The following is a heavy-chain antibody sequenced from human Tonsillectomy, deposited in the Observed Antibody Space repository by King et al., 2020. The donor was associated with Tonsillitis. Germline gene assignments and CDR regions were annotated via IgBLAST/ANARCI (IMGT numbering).Heavy chain of an antibody. J-gene: IGHJ4*02. CDR2: LYSSGST. Sequence: VQLQESGPGLVKPSQTLSLTCTVSGGSISGGDHYWSWIRQPAGKGLEWIWRLYSSGSTNYNPSFKSRVSIPVDTSKNQVSLKLSSVTAADTAVYYCARGYYDILTGYHSFADYWGQGSLVTVSS. CDR1: GGSISGGDHY. CDR3: ARGYYDILTGYHSFADY. D-gene: IGHD3-9*01. V-gene: IGHV4-61*02.